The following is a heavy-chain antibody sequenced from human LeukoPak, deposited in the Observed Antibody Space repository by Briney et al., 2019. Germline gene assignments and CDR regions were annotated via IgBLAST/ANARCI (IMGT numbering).Heavy chain of an antibody. CDR3: ARLSRGYYGLQD. J-gene: IGHJ4*02. CDR2: IYYSGST. Sequence: SETLSLTCTVSGGSISSSSYYWGWIRQPPGKGLEWIGSIYYSGSTYYNPSLKSRVTISVDTSKNQFSLKLSSVTAADTAVYYCARLSRGYYGLQDWGQGTLVTVSS. V-gene: IGHV4-39*07. D-gene: IGHD3-22*01. CDR1: GGSISSSSYY.